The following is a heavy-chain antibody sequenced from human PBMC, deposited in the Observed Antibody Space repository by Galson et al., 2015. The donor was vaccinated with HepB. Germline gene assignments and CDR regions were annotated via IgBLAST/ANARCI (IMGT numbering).Heavy chain of an antibody. Sequence: PALVKPTQTLTLTCTFSGFSLSTRGMRVSWIRQPPGKALEWLALIDWEDDKFYSTSLRTRLTISKDTSKNQVVLTMTNMDPVDTATYYCARGYSSSSGSVYWGQGTLVTASS. J-gene: IGHJ4*02. D-gene: IGHD6-6*01. V-gene: IGHV2-70*04. CDR3: ARGYSSSSGSVY. CDR2: IDWEDDK. CDR1: GFSLSTRGMR.